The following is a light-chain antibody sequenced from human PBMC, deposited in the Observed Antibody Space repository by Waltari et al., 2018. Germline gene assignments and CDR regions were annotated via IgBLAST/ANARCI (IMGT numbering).Light chain of an antibody. CDR1: SGSVSSTSY. CDR2: KIS. J-gene: IGLJ3*02. Sequence: QTVVTQEPSLSVSPGGTVTLTCALSSGSVSSTSYASWYQQTPGQAPRTLVYKISNRSSWVPDRCSGYMLGNKAALTITGAQAEDESDYYCVLYMGRGIWVFGGGTKLTVL. CDR3: VLYMGRGIWV. V-gene: IGLV8-61*01.